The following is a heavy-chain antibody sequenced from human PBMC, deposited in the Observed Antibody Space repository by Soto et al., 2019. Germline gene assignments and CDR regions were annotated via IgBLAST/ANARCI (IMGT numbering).Heavy chain of an antibody. V-gene: IGHV4-59*01. CDR1: GGSISSYY. Sequence: SETLSLTCTVSGGSISSYYWIWIRQPPGKGLEWIGYIYYSGSTNYNPSLKSRVTISVDTSKNQFSLKLSSVTAADTAVYYCARYRIVGATPPYYYYGMDVWGQGTTVTSP. CDR2: IYYSGST. D-gene: IGHD1-26*01. J-gene: IGHJ6*02. CDR3: ARYRIVGATPPYYYYGMDV.